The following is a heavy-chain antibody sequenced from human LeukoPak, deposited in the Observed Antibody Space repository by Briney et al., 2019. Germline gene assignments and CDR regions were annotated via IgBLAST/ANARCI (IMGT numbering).Heavy chain of an antibody. Sequence: PSETLSLTCAVYGGSFSGYYWSWIRQPPGKGLERIGEINHSGSTNYNPSLKSRVTISVDTSKNQFSLKLSSVTAADTAVYYCARVRYCSSTSCPWGANWFDPWGQGTLVTVSS. V-gene: IGHV4-34*01. J-gene: IGHJ5*02. CDR3: ARVRYCSSTSCPWGANWFDP. CDR2: INHSGST. CDR1: GGSFSGYY. D-gene: IGHD2-2*01.